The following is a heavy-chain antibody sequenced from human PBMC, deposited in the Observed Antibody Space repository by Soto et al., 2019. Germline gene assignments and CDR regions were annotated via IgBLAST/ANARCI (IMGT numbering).Heavy chain of an antibody. CDR1: GYSFTSYW. V-gene: IGHV5-10-1*01. CDR2: IGPSDSYT. CDR3: ARVRDAGNWFDP. J-gene: IGHJ5*02. Sequence: PGESLKISCKGSGYSFTSYWISWVRQMPGKGLEWMGRIGPSDSYTNYSPSFQGHVTISADKSISTAYLQWSSLKASDTAMYYCARVRDAGNWFDPWGQGTLVTVSS.